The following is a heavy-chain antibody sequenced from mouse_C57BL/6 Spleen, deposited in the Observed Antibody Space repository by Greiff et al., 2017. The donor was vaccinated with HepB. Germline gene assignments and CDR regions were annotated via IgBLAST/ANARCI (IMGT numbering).Heavy chain of an antibody. CDR2: ISSGGSYT. J-gene: IGHJ2*01. Sequence: EVQVVESGGDLVKPGGSLKLSCAASGFTFSSYGMSWVRQTPDKRLEWVATISSGGSYTYYPDSVKGRFTISRDNAKNTLYLQMSSLKSEDTAMYYCARQGGTDYFDYWGQGTTLTVSS. CDR1: GFTFSSYG. D-gene: IGHD3-3*01. V-gene: IGHV5-6*01. CDR3: ARQGGTDYFDY.